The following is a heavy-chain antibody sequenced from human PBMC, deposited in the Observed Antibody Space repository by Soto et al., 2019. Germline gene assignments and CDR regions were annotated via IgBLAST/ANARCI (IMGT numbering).Heavy chain of an antibody. D-gene: IGHD2-2*01. CDR3: ARVETCSSTSCYSVFDY. V-gene: IGHV3-74*03. CDR2: INSDGSST. J-gene: IGHJ4*02. CDR1: GFTFSSYW. Sequence: EVQLVESGGGLVQPGGSLRLSCAASGFTFSSYWMHWVRQAPGKGLVWVSSINSDGSSTTYADSVTGRFTISRDNAKNTLYLQMNSLRAEDTAVYYCARVETCSSTSCYSVFDYWGQGTLVTVSS.